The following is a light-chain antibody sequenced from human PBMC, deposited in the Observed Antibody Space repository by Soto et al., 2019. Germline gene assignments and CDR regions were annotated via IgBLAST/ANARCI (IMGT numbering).Light chain of an antibody. CDR1: NIGSKT. J-gene: IGLJ1*01. CDR3: QVWDSSSDRSYV. CDR2: YDS. V-gene: IGLV3-21*04. Sequence: SYELTQPPSVSVAPGETARSSCGGNNIGSKTVHWYQQKPGQAPVLVIYYDSRRSSGIPERFSGSNSANTATLTISRVEAGDEADYYCQVWDSSSDRSYVFGTGTKVTVL.